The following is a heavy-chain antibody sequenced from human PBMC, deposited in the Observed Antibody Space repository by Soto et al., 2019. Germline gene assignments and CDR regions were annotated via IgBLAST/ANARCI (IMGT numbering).Heavy chain of an antibody. CDR3: ARHVRFCSGGSCRYYYYYMDV. CDR1: GGPISSYY. J-gene: IGHJ6*03. CDR2: IYYSGST. Sequence: SETLSLTCTVSGGPISSYYWSWIRQPPGKGLEWIGYIYYSGSTNYNPSLKSRVTISVDTSKNQFSLKLSSVTAADTAVYYCARHVRFCSGGSCRYYYYYMDVWGKGTTVTVSS. D-gene: IGHD2-15*01. V-gene: IGHV4-59*08.